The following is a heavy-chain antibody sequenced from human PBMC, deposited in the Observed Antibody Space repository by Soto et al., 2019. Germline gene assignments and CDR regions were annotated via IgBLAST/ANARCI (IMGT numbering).Heavy chain of an antibody. Sequence: TLSLTCTVSGGSISSGGYYWSGIRQHPGKGLEWIGYIYYSGSTYYNPSLKSRVTISVDTSKNQFSLKLSSVTAADTAVYYCVRWHPQATGMVAWGQGRTVTVS. J-gene: IGHJ6*02. CDR3: VRWHPQATGMVA. CDR2: IYYSGST. D-gene: IGHD4-17*01. CDR1: GGSISSGGYY. V-gene: IGHV4-31*03.